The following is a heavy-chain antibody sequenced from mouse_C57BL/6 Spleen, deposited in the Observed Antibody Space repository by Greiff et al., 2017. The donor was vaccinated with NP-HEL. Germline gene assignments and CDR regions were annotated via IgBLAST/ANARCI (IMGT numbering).Heavy chain of an antibody. CDR3: IYYEYDGDVSLDY. CDR1: GYAFSSSW. D-gene: IGHD2-4*01. CDR2: IYPGDGDT. Sequence: QVQLQQSGPELVKPGASVKISCKASGYAFSSSWMNWVKQRPGKGLEWIGRIYPGDGDTNYNGKFKGKATLTADKSSSTAYMQRSSLTSEDSAVYLMIYYEYDGDVSLDYWGQGTTLTVSS. J-gene: IGHJ2*01. V-gene: IGHV1-82*01.